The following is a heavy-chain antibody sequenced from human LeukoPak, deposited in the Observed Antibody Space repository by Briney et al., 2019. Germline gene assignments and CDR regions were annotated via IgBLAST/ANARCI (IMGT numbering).Heavy chain of an antibody. Sequence: VASVKVSFKASGYTFTGYYMHWVRQAPGQGLEWMGWINPNSGGTNYAQKFQGRVTMTRDTSITPAYMELSRLRSDDTAVYYCARRRIQLSVLRYYYMDVWGKGTTVTISS. J-gene: IGHJ6*03. CDR1: GYTFTGYY. CDR3: ARRRIQLSVLRYYYMDV. V-gene: IGHV1-2*02. D-gene: IGHD5-18*01. CDR2: INPNSGGT.